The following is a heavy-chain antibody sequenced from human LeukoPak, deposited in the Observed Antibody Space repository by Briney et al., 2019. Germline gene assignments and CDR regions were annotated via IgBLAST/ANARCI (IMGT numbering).Heavy chain of an antibody. CDR3: ARRSALGDGYNFDY. V-gene: IGHV1-69*04. CDR1: GGTFSSYA. Sequence: AASVKVSCKASGGTFSSYAISWVRQAPGQGLEWMGRIIPILGIANYAQKFQGRVTITADKSTSTAYMELSSLRSEDTAVYYCARRSALGDGYNFDYWGQGTLVTVSS. D-gene: IGHD5-24*01. J-gene: IGHJ4*02. CDR2: IIPILGIA.